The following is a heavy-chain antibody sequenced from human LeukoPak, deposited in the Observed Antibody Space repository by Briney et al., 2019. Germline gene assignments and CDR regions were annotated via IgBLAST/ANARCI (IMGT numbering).Heavy chain of an antibody. Sequence: SETLSLTCTVSGGSISSYYWSWIRQSPGKGLEWIAYIYTSGSTNYSPSLKSRVTISVDTSKNQFSLELSSVTAADTAVYYCARLDRYYYFYMDVWGKGTTVTVSS. J-gene: IGHJ6*03. CDR1: GGSISSYY. V-gene: IGHV4-4*09. CDR2: IYTSGST. CDR3: ARLDRYYYFYMDV.